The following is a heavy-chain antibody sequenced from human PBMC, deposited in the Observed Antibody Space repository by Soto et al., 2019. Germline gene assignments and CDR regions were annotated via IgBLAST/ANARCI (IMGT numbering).Heavy chain of an antibody. CDR3: ARKRRSSGKDYYYGMDV. J-gene: IGHJ6*01. CDR2: IDPSDSYT. V-gene: IGHV5-10-1*01. Sequence: LEECLTISCQVSGYSFTSYWIIWVLQMPGKGLEWMGRIDPSDSYTNYGPSFQGHVTISADKSISTAYLQWSSLKASDTAMYYCARKRRSSGKDYYYGMDVWGQGTTVTVSS. D-gene: IGHD6-19*01. CDR1: GYSFTSYW.